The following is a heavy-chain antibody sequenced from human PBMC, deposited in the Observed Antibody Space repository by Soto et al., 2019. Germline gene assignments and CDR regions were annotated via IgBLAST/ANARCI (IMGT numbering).Heavy chain of an antibody. V-gene: IGHV4-34*01. CDR2: INHSGST. CDR3: ARGWRYDFWSGRSIYYYGMDV. CDR1: GGSFSGYY. D-gene: IGHD3-3*01. J-gene: IGHJ6*02. Sequence: KPSETLSLTCAVYGGSFSGYYWSWIRQPPGKGLEWIGEINHSGSTNYNPSLKSRVTISVDTSKNRFSLKLSSVTAADTAVYYCARGWRYDFWSGRSIYYYGMDVWGQGTTVTVSS.